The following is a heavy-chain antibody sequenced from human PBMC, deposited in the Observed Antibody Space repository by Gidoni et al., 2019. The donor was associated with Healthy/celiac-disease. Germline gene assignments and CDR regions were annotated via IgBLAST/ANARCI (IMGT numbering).Heavy chain of an antibody. CDR3: AGDGRAAEPSY. V-gene: IGHV4-59*01. D-gene: IGHD6-13*01. CDR2: IYYSGRT. CDR1: GGSISSDY. J-gene: IGHJ4*02. Sequence: QVQLQESCPGLVTPSETLSLTCTVSGGSISSDYCSWIRQPQGKGLVWIEYIYYSGRTIYNPSLKSRVTIAVDTSKNQFSMKLSSVTAADTAVYYCAGDGRAAEPSYWGQGTLVTVSS.